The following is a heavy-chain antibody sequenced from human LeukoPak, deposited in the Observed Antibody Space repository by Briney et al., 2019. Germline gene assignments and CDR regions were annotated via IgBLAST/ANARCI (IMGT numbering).Heavy chain of an antibody. J-gene: IGHJ6*04. CDR1: GFTFRKHI. Sequence: PGGSLRLSCAASGFTFRKHIMVWVRQAPGKGLEWVAPISHDGLNDFYIDSVKGRFTISRDTSKNTLSLQMHSLRTEDTAVYFCARVAAITSYNFNYMDVWGKGTTVTVSS. V-gene: IGHV3-30*10. CDR3: ARVAAITSYNFNYMDV. CDR2: ISHDGLND. D-gene: IGHD3-10*01.